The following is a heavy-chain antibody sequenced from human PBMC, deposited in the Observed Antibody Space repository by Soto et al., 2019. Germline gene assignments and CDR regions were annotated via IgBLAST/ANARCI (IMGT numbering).Heavy chain of an antibody. J-gene: IGHJ3*02. CDR1: GFTFSTYS. CDR2: ISSGSTYT. Sequence: GWSLRLSCAASGFTFSTYSMNWVRQAPGKGLEWVSSISSGSTYTYYADSVEGRFSISRDNTENSLFLQMNSLRADDTAVYYCARGWGTTVITRDAFDIWGQGTMVTVSS. D-gene: IGHD1-1*01. V-gene: IGHV3-21*01. CDR3: ARGWGTTVITRDAFDI.